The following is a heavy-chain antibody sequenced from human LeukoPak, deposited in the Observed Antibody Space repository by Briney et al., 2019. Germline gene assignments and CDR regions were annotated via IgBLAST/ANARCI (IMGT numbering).Heavy chain of an antibody. CDR3: ARGQGTVTTH. CDR2: INHSGSA. V-gene: IGHV4-34*01. Sequence: SETLSLTCAVSGGSFSGYYCTWIRQPPGKGLEWIGEINHSGSANYNPSLKSRVTISLDTSKNQFSLKLSSVTAADTAVYYCARGQGTVTTHWGQGTLVTVSS. D-gene: IGHD4-17*01. J-gene: IGHJ4*02. CDR1: GGSFSGYY.